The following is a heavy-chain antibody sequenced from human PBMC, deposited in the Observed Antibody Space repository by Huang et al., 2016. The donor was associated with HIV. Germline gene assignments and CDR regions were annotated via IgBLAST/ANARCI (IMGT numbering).Heavy chain of an antibody. V-gene: IGHV1-24*01. D-gene: IGHD2-21*01. CDR1: GYTLTELS. Sequence: QVQLVQSGAEVKKPGASVKVSCKVSGYTLTELSIHWVRQAPGKGLEWMGGFAPEQGETIYAQNFQGRVTMTEDTSTDTAYMELHSLRPEDTAVDYCAAGYDTYYDIWGQGTMVIASS. CDR3: AAGYDTYYDI. CDR2: FAPEQGET. J-gene: IGHJ3*02.